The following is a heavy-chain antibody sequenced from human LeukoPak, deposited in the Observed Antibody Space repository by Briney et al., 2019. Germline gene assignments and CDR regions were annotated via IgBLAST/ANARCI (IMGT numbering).Heavy chain of an antibody. Sequence: PSETLSLTCTVSGGSISSSSYYWGWIRQPPGEGLEWIGSIYYSGSTYYNPSLKSRVTISVDTSKNQFSLKLSSVTAADTAVYYCARVGYYDSSGYYGYWGQGTLVTVSS. CDR3: ARVGYYDSSGYYGY. J-gene: IGHJ4*02. V-gene: IGHV4-39*07. CDR2: IYYSGST. D-gene: IGHD3-22*01. CDR1: GGSISSSSYY.